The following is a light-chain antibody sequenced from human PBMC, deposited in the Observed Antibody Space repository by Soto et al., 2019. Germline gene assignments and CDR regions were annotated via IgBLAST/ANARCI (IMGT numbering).Light chain of an antibody. CDR3: HQYNNWPWT. V-gene: IGKV3-15*01. CDR1: QSVSSN. CDR2: AAS. Sequence: EIVMTPSPPPXSXXPXXXXXXXXRASQSVSSNLAWYQQKPGQAPRLLIYAASTRAAGVPVRFSGSGSETEFTLTIRSLQSEDFALYYCHQYNNWPWTFGQGTKV. J-gene: IGKJ1*01.